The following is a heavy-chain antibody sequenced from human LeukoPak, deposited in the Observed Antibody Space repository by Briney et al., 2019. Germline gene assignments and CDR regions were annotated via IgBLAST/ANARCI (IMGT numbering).Heavy chain of an antibody. CDR2: IYYSGST. V-gene: IGHV4-30-4*08. CDR1: GGSISSGDYY. Sequence: PSQTLSLTCTVSGGSISSGDYYWSWIRQPPGKGLEWIGYIYYSGSTYYNPSLKRRVTISVDTSKNQFSLKLSSVTAADTAVYYCARVNRGIGSSTSCQIFDYWGQGTLVTVSS. CDR3: ARVNRGIGSSTSCQIFDY. D-gene: IGHD2-2*01. J-gene: IGHJ4*02.